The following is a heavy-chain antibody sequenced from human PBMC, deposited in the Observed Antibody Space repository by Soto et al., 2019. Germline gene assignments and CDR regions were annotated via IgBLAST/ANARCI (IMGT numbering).Heavy chain of an antibody. V-gene: IGHV5-51*01. D-gene: IGHD6-6*01. CDR2: VHPGDSDT. J-gene: IGHJ5*02. CDR1: GYNFASYW. CDR3: ARLLAEYSASVGP. Sequence: GESLKISCKGSGYNFASYWIGWVRQMPGKGLEWMGIVHPGDSDTRYSPSFRGQVTISADKSTSRAYLQWSSLEASDTAIYYCARLLAEYSASVGPWGQGTMVTVSS.